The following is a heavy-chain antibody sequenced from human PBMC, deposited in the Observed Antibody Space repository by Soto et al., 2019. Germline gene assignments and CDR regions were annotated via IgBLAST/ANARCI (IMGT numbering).Heavy chain of an antibody. Sequence: EVQLVESGGGVVQPGGSLRLSCAASGFAVSSKYMSWVRQPPGREPEWVALFNNVGSIYYSESVKGRFTISRDSSKNTLDLQLNSLRAEDTAVYYCVRDDVYCGGGRCFGVPMDVLGKGTTVTVSS. CDR1: GFAVSSKY. CDR3: VRDDVYCGGGRCFGVPMDV. CDR2: FNNVGSI. D-gene: IGHD2-15*01. J-gene: IGHJ6*03. V-gene: IGHV3-66*01.